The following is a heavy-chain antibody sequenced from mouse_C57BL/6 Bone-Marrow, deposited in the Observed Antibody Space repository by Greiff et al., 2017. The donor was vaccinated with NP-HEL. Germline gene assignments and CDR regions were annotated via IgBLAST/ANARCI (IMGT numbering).Heavy chain of an antibody. CDR2: IDPETGGT. Sequence: QVQLKQSGAELVRPGASVTLSCKASGYTFTDYEMHWVKQTPVHGLEWIGAIDPETGGTAYNQKFKGKAKLTADKTSSTAYMERRTLTSDDSAVYYWARDSGPFAYWGQGTLVTVSA. D-gene: IGHD3-1*01. J-gene: IGHJ3*01. V-gene: IGHV1-15*01. CDR1: GYTFTDYE. CDR3: ARDSGPFAY.